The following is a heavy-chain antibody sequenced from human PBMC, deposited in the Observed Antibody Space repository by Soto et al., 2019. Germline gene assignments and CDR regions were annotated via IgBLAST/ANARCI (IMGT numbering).Heavy chain of an antibody. Sequence: SEPLSLTCTVSGGSISSSSYYWGWIRQPPGKGLEWIGSIYYSGSIYYNPSLKSRVTISVDTSKNQFSLKLSSVTAADTAVYYCARGYSYGLINYYYGMDVWGQGTTVTV. CDR3: ARGYSYGLINYYYGMDV. D-gene: IGHD5-18*01. J-gene: IGHJ6*02. V-gene: IGHV4-39*01. CDR2: IYYSGSI. CDR1: GGSISSSSYY.